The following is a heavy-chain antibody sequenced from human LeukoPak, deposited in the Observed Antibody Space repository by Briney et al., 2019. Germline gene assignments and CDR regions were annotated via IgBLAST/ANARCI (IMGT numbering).Heavy chain of an antibody. CDR1: GGSISSGDYY. D-gene: IGHD3-22*01. CDR3: ASTYYDSSGVLFDY. V-gene: IGHV4-30-4*08. Sequence: PSETLSLTCTVSGGSISSGDYYWSWIRQPPGKGLEWIGYINYSGSTYYNPSLKSRVTISVDTSKNQFSLKLSSVTAADTAVYYCASTYYDSSGVLFDYWGQGTLVTVSS. CDR2: INYSGST. J-gene: IGHJ4*02.